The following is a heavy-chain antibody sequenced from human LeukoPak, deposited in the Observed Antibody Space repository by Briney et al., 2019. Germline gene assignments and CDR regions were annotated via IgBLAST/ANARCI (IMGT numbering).Heavy chain of an antibody. Sequence: PSETLSLPCAFYGGSLSGYYWSWIRPPPGKGLEGIGEINYIESTNYNPPLKSRLTVSVDPSKNHFTLKLSSVTAADTALYNGARPRTQYCYGGRCYPWYYWGQGTLVTVSS. D-gene: IGHD2-15*01. V-gene: IGHV4-34*01. CDR2: INYIEST. CDR1: GGSLSGYY. J-gene: IGHJ4*02. CDR3: ARPRTQYCYGGRCYPWYY.